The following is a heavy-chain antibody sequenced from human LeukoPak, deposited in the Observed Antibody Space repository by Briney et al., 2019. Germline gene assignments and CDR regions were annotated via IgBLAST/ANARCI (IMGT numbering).Heavy chain of an antibody. CDR3: ARGDLLSGYNFDY. CDR2: ISGSGNTM. Sequence: GGSLRLSCAASGFTFITYDLNWVRQAPGKGLEWVSSISGSGNTMYYADSVKGRFTISRDNAKNSVYLQMTSLRAEDTAVYFCARGDLLSGYNFDYWGQGTLVTVSS. CDR1: GFTFITYD. J-gene: IGHJ4*02. V-gene: IGHV3-48*03. D-gene: IGHD3-9*01.